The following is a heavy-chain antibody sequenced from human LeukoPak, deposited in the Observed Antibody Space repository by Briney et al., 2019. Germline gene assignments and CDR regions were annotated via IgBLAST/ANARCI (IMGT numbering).Heavy chain of an antibody. CDR1: GFTFGDYA. J-gene: IGHJ4*02. CDR2: IASETYGGAA. V-gene: IGHV3-49*04. Sequence: GGSLRLSCTASGFTFGDYAMTWVRQAPGKGLEWVGFIASETYGGAAEYAASVKGRFTISRDDSKSIAYLQMNSLKTEDTAVYYCTRDQTPYYWGQGTLVTVSS. CDR3: TRDQTPYY.